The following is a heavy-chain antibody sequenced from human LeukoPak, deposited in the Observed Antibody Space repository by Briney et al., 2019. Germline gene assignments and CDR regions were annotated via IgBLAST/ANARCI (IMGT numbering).Heavy chain of an antibody. CDR3: ARGGPRDYYDSSGYYLPFDY. J-gene: IGHJ4*02. CDR2: ITSSSSYI. D-gene: IGHD3-22*01. Sequence: GGSLRLSCAASGFTFSTYSMNWVRQAPGKGLEWVSSITSSSSYIYYADSVKGRFTISRDNAKNSLYLQMNSLRSDDTAVYYCARGGPRDYYDSSGYYLPFDYWGQGTLVTVSS. CDR1: GFTFSTYS. V-gene: IGHV3-21*04.